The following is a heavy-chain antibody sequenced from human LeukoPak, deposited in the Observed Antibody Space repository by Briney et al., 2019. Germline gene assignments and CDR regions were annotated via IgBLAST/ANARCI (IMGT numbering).Heavy chain of an antibody. CDR2: IYPGDSDT. J-gene: IGHJ4*02. V-gene: IGHV5-51*01. CDR3: ARLRVAAASDVMFDY. CDR1: GYSFTSYW. Sequence: GESLKISCKGSGYSFTSYWIGWVRQMLGKGLEWMGIIYPGDSDTRYSPSFQGQVTISADKSISTAYLQWSSLKASDTAMYYCARLRVAAASDVMFDYWGQGTLVTVSS. D-gene: IGHD6-13*01.